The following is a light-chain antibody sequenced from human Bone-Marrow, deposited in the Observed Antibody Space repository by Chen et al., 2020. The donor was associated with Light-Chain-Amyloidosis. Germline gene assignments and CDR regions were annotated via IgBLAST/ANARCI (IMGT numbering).Light chain of an antibody. J-gene: IGLJ3*02. Sequence: SYVLTQPSSVSMAPVHTATIACGGTNIGSTSVHWYQQTPGQAPLLVVYDDSDRPSGIPERLSGDNSGNTATLTISRVEAGDEADYYCQVWDRSSDRPVFGGGTKLTVL. CDR1: NIGSTS. CDR2: DDS. V-gene: IGLV3-21*02. CDR3: QVWDRSSDRPV.